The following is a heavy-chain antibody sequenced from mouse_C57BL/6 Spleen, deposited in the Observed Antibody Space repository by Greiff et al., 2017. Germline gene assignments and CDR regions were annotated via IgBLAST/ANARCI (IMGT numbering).Heavy chain of an antibody. J-gene: IGHJ2*01. CDR1: GYSFTDSN. CDR2: INPNYGTT. V-gene: IGHV1-39*01. Sequence: VQLQQSGPELVKPGASVQISCKASGYSFTDSNMNWVKQSNGKSLEWIGVINPNYGTTSYNQKFKGKATLTVDQSSSTAYMQLNSLTSEDSAVYYCARGGTTVVAPNFDYWGQGTTLTGSS. D-gene: IGHD1-1*01. CDR3: ARGGTTVVAPNFDY.